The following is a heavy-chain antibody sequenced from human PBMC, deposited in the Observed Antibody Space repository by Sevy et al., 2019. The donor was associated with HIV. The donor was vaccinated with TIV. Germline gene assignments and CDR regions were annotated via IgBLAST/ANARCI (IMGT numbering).Heavy chain of an antibody. D-gene: IGHD6-6*01. V-gene: IGHV2-5*01. Sequence: SGPTLVNPRETLTLTCTFSGFSLSTTGVGVGWIRQPPGKALEWLALFSWNDDKRYSPSLKSRLTITKDTSKNQVVLTMTNMDPVDTATYYCAHTDGIAVRQTYWGQGTLVTVSS. J-gene: IGHJ4*02. CDR3: AHTDGIAVRQTY. CDR2: FSWNDDK. CDR1: GFSLSTTGVG.